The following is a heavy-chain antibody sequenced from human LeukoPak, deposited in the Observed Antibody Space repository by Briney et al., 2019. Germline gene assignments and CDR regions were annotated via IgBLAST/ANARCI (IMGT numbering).Heavy chain of an antibody. V-gene: IGHV3-66*01. CDR1: GFTVSNNY. CDR3: VRDLVQLWLE. J-gene: IGHJ4*02. D-gene: IGHD5-18*01. Sequence: GSLRLSCAASGFTVSNNYMSWVRQAPGKALEWASVIYGGGSTYYADSQKGRYTISKDDSKNTLDLQITSLRADDTPVHYCVRDLVQLWLEWGEGTLDTVCS. CDR2: IYGGGST.